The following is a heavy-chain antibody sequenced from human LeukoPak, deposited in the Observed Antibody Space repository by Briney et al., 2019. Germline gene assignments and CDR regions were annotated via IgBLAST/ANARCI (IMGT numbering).Heavy chain of an antibody. Sequence: GASVKVSCKASGYTFTGYYMHWVRQAPGQGLEWMGWINPNSGGTNYAQKFQGRVTMTRDTSISTAYMEVSRLRSDDTAVYYCAREEMEDYYFDYWGQGTLVTVSS. J-gene: IGHJ4*02. CDR3: AREEMEDYYFDY. D-gene: IGHD5-24*01. V-gene: IGHV1-2*02. CDR1: GYTFTGYY. CDR2: INPNSGGT.